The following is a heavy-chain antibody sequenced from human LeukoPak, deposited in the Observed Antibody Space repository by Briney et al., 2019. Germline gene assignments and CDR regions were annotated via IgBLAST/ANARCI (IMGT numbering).Heavy chain of an antibody. CDR2: IYTSGST. D-gene: IGHD3-10*01. Sequence: PSETLSLTCTVSGGSISSYYWSWIRQPAGKGLEWIGRIYTSGSTNYNPSLKSRVTISVDTSKNQFSLKLSSVTAADTAVYYCARAMVRGVIIYDAFDIWGQGTMVTVSS. J-gene: IGHJ3*02. V-gene: IGHV4-4*07. CDR3: ARAMVRGVIIYDAFDI. CDR1: GGSISSYY.